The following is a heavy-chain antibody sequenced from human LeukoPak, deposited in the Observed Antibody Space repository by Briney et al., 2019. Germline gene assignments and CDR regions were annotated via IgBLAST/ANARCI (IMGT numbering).Heavy chain of an antibody. CDR3: ARDRLEGGEAFDS. V-gene: IGHV3-21*01. Sequence: GGSLRLSCAASGFSFRSYSMDWVRQAPGKGLEWVSSITGSSSYISYADSVKGRFTISRDNAENSLFLQMNSLRPEDTAGYFCARDRLEGGEAFDSWGQGTLVTVSS. CDR2: ITGSSSYI. D-gene: IGHD1-1*01. CDR1: GFSFRSYS. J-gene: IGHJ4*02.